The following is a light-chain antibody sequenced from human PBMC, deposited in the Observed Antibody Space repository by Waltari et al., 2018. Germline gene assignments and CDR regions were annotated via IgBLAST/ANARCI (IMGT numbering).Light chain of an antibody. V-gene: IGKV4-1*01. CDR3: QQYYSFPQT. CDR1: QSVLYSSDNKNY. J-gene: IGKJ1*01. Sequence: DIVMTQSPDSLAVSLGERATINCKSSQSVLYSSDNKNYLTWYQQKPGQPPDLLIYWASTRESGVPDRFSCSGSGTDFTLTISRLQAEDVAVYYCQQYYSFPQTFGQGTKVEIK. CDR2: WAS.